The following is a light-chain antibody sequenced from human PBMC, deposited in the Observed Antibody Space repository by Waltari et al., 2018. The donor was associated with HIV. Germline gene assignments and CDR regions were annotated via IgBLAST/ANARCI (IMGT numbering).Light chain of an antibody. CDR2: DVT. CDR1: SSDIGGYDY. V-gene: IGLV2-14*03. J-gene: IGLJ3*02. CDR3: TSFTSSSAWL. Sequence: QSALTQPASVSGSLGQSITFSCTGTSSDIGGYDYVSWYQQHPGKAPKLIIFDVTNRPSGVSDRFSVSKSGTTASLTISGLQAEDEADYYCTSFTSSSAWLFGGGTKLTVL.